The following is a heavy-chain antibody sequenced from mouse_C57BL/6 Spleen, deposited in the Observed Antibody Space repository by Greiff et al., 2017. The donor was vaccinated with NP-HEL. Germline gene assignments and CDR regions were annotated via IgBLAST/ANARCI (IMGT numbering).Heavy chain of an antibody. CDR2: IYPGDGDP. CDR1: GYAFSSYW. Sequence: VQLQQSGAELVKPGASVKISCKASGYAFSSYWMNWVKQRPGKGLERIGQIYPGDGDPNYNGKLKGKATLTADKSSSTAYMQLSSLTSEESAVYFCASSGGSRYYVDYWGQGTTLTVSS. D-gene: IGHD1-1*01. CDR3: ASSGGSRYYVDY. V-gene: IGHV1-80*01. J-gene: IGHJ2*01.